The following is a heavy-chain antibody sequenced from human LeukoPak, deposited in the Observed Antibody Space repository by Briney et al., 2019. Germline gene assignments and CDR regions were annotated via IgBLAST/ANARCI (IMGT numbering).Heavy chain of an antibody. CDR1: GGSISSYY. V-gene: IGHV4-38-2*02. D-gene: IGHD2-15*01. J-gene: IGHJ4*02. Sequence: SETLSLTCTVSGGSISSYYWGWIRQPPGKGLEWIGSIYHSGSTYYNPSPKSRVTISVDTSKNQFSLKLSSVTAADTAVYYCARVYCSGGSCYLDYWGQGTLVTVSS. CDR2: IYHSGST. CDR3: ARVYCSGGSCYLDY.